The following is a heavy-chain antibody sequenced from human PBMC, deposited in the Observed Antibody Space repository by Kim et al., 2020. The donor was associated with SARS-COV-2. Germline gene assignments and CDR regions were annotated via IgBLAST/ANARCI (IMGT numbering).Heavy chain of an antibody. CDR3: TRDLRYSSGYSFDY. J-gene: IGHJ4*02. Sequence: GGSLRLSCTASGFTFGDYAMSWVRQAPGKGLEWVGFIRSKAYGGTTEYAASVKGRFTISRDDSKSIAYLQMNSLKTEDTAVYYCTRDLRYSSGYSFDYWGQGTLVTVSS. V-gene: IGHV3-49*04. CDR1: GFTFGDYA. CDR2: IRSKAYGGTT. D-gene: IGHD6-19*01.